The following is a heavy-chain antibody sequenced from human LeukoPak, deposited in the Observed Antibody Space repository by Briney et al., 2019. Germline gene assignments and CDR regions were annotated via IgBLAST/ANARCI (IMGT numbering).Heavy chain of an antibody. CDR3: ARDVQSYYNSSGYYAPFYF. Sequence: GGSLRLSCAASGFTFSTYAMTRVRQAPGKGLEWVSDISGTGGRTYYADSVKGRFTISRDNSKNTVDLLMNSLRAEDTAIYYCARDVQSYYNSSGYYAPFYFWGRGPLVTVSS. J-gene: IGHJ4*02. V-gene: IGHV3-23*01. D-gene: IGHD3-22*01. CDR1: GFTFSTYA. CDR2: ISGTGGRT.